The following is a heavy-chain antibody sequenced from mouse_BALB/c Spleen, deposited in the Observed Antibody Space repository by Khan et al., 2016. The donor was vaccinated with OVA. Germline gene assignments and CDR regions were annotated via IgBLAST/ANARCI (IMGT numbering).Heavy chain of an antibody. V-gene: IGHV9-3-1*01. CDR1: GYTFTNYG. D-gene: IGHD1-2*01. J-gene: IGHJ3*01. CDR3: ARDCGYAY. CDR2: INTYTGEP. Sequence: QIQLVQSGPELKKPGETVKISCKASGYTFTNYGMNWVKQAPGKGLKWMGWINTYTGEPTYADDFKGRFAFSLETSASTAYLQINNLKNEDTATYCCARDCGYAYWGQGTLVTVSA.